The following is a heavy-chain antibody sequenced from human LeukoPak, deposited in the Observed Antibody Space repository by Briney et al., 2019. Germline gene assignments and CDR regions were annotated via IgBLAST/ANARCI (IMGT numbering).Heavy chain of an antibody. CDR3: AKDRRDPMVRGVLDY. Sequence: GGSLRLSCAASGFTFSSYSMNWVRQAPGKGLEWVSYISSSSSTIYYADSVKGRFTISRDNSKNTLYLQMNSLRAEDTAVYYCAKDRRDPMVRGVLDYWGQGTLVTVSS. V-gene: IGHV3-48*01. D-gene: IGHD3-10*01. CDR1: GFTFSSYS. CDR2: ISSSSSTI. J-gene: IGHJ4*02.